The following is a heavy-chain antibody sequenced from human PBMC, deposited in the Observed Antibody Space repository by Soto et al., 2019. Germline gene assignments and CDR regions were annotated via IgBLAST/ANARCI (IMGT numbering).Heavy chain of an antibody. J-gene: IGHJ4*02. Sequence: ASVKVSCKASGYTFTSYGISWVRQAPGQGLEWMGWISANNGNTNYAQKFQGRVTMTRNTSISTAYMELRSLRSEDTAVYYCASGGLECSSTSCSYLYDYWGQGTLVTVSS. D-gene: IGHD2-2*01. CDR2: ISANNGNT. V-gene: IGHV1-18*01. CDR1: GYTFTSYG. CDR3: ASGGLECSSTSCSYLYDY.